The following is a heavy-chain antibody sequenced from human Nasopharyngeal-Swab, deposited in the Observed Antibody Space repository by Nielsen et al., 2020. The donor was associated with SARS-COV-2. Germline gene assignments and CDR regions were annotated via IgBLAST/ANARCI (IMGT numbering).Heavy chain of an antibody. J-gene: IGHJ3*02. CDR1: GYTFTSYY. CDR2: INPSGGST. D-gene: IGHD2-2*02. CDR3: ATVPYCSSTSCYIGAFDI. V-gene: IGHV1-46*01. Sequence: ASVKVSCKASGYTFTSYYMHWVRQAPGQGLEWMGIINPSGGSTSYAQKFQGRVTMTRDTSTSTVYMELSSLRSEDTAVYYCATVPYCSSTSCYIGAFDIWGQGTMVTVSS.